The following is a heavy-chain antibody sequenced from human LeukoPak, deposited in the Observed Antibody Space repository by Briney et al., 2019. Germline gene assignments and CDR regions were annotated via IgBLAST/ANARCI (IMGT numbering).Heavy chain of an antibody. CDR3: ARVSRGPHPYYYDSSGYMDY. D-gene: IGHD3-22*01. V-gene: IGHV3-53*01. Sequence: GGSLRLSCAASGFTVSSNYMSWVRQAPGKGLEWVSVIYSGGSTYYADSVKGRFTTSRDNSRNTLYLQMNSLRAEDTAVYYCARVSRGPHPYYYDSSGYMDYWGQGTLVTVSS. CDR2: IYSGGST. CDR1: GFTVSSNY. J-gene: IGHJ4*02.